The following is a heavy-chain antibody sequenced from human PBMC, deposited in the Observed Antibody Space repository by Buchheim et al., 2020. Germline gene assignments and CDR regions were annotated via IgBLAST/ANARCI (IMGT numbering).Heavy chain of an antibody. CDR2: ISYDGSNK. CDR1: GFTFSSYG. CDR3: ARDYYDSSGYFIPFDY. D-gene: IGHD3-22*01. J-gene: IGHJ4*02. Sequence: QVQLVESGGGVVQPGRSLRLSCAASGFTFSSYGMHWVRQAPGKGLEWVAVISYDGSNKYYADSVKGRFTISRDNSKNTLYLQMNSLRAEDTAVYYCARDYYDSSGYFIPFDYLGQGTL. V-gene: IGHV3-30*03.